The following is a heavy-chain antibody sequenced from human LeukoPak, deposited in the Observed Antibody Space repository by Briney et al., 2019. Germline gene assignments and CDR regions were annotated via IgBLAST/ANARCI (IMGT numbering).Heavy chain of an antibody. V-gene: IGHV3-74*01. CDR2: INNDGSNI. CDR3: ARTDWYHNDY. J-gene: IGHJ4*02. D-gene: IGHD3-9*01. CDR1: GFSVSAYW. Sequence: SLRPSCAASGFSVSAYWTHSVRRPPGRWLVWLSLINNDGSNIIYADSVKGRFTISRDNAKNTLYLQMNSLRAEDTAVYYCARTDWYHNDYWGQGTPVTVSS.